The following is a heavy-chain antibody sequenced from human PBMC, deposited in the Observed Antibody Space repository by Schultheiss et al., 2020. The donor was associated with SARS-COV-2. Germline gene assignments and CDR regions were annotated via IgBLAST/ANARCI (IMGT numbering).Heavy chain of an antibody. CDR3: ARVVVVPAAIFRTYYYYMDV. CDR1: GGSISSSSYY. J-gene: IGHJ6*03. Sequence: SETLSLTCTVSGGSISSSSYYWGWIRQPPGKGLEWIGYIYYSGSTYYNPSLKSRVTISVDTSKNQFSLKLSSVTAADTAVYYCARVVVVPAAIFRTYYYYMDVWGKGTTVTVSS. CDR2: IYYSGST. D-gene: IGHD2-2*02. V-gene: IGHV4-61*05.